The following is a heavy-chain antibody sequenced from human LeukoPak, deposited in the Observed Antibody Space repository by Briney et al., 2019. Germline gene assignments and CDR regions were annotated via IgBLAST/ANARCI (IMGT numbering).Heavy chain of an antibody. CDR1: GYTFTSYD. J-gene: IGHJ6*02. CDR3: AEERGDYGDYRYYGMDV. V-gene: IGHV1-8*01. Sequence: ASVKVSCKASGYTFTSYDINWVRQATGQGLEWVGWLNSNSGNTGYAQKFQGRVTMTRNTSISTAYMELSSLRSEDTAVYYCAEERGDYGDYRYYGMDVWGQGTTVTVSS. CDR2: LNSNSGNT. D-gene: IGHD4-17*01.